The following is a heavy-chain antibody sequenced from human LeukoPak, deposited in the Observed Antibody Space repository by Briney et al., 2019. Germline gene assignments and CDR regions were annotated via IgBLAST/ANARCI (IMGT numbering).Heavy chain of an antibody. CDR2: FDPEDGET. Sequence: ASVKVSCKVSGYTLTELSMHWVRQAPGKGLEWMGGFDPEDGETIYAQKFQGRVTMTEDTSTDTAYMELSSLRSEDTAVYYCATRSGTIFGVVIPFDYWGQGTLVTFSS. D-gene: IGHD3-3*01. V-gene: IGHV1-24*01. CDR1: GYTLTELS. J-gene: IGHJ4*02. CDR3: ATRSGTIFGVVIPFDY.